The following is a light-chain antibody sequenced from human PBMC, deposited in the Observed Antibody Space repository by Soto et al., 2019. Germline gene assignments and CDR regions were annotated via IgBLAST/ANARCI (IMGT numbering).Light chain of an antibody. V-gene: IGLV2-14*01. CDR3: SSYTSSSTRV. CDR2: EVS. CDR1: SSDVGGYNY. Sequence: QSALTQPASVSGSPGQAITISCTGTSSDVGGYNYVSWYQQHPGKAPKLMSYEVSNRPSGVSNRFSGSKSGNTASLTISGLQAEDEADYYCSSYTSSSTRVFGGGTKVTVL. J-gene: IGLJ3*02.